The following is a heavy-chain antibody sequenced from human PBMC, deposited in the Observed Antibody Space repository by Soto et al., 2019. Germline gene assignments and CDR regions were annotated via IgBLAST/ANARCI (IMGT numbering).Heavy chain of an antibody. J-gene: IGHJ6*02. V-gene: IGHV3-30*18. Sequence: QVQLVESGGGVVQPGRSLRLSCAASGFTFSSYGMHWVRQAPGKGLEWVAVISYDGSNKYYADSVKGRFTISRDNSKNTLYLQMNSLRAEDTAVYYCAKDLGPLPQYYYYGMDVWGQGTTVTVSS. CDR3: AKDLGPLPQYYYYGMDV. CDR1: GFTFSSYG. CDR2: ISYDGSNK.